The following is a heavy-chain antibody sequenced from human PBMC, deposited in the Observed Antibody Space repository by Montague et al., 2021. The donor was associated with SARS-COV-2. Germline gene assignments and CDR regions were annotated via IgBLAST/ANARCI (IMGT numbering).Heavy chain of an antibody. CDR1: GGSFSGYN. Sequence: SETLSLTCAVYGGSFSGYNWNWIRQPPGKGLEWIGEINDSGTTNYNPSPKRRVTLSVDTSMMQFSLELNSVTAADTAFYFCARGGRVRRILLGIVVVTPSGNFDSWGQGVPVTVSS. CDR3: ARGGRVRRILLGIVVVTPSGNFDS. J-gene: IGHJ4*02. CDR2: INDSGTT. D-gene: IGHD3-22*01. V-gene: IGHV4-34*01.